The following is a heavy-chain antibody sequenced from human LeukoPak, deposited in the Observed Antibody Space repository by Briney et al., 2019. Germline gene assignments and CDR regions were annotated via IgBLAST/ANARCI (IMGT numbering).Heavy chain of an antibody. J-gene: IGHJ5*02. CDR1: GYTFTSYY. D-gene: IGHD2-15*01. CDR2: INPSGGST. Sequence: ASVKVSCKASGYTFTSYYMHWVRQAPGQGLEWMGIINPSGGSTSYAQKFQGRVTMTRDTSTSTVYMELSSLRSEDTAVYSCARDKFQVVVAATRGFDPWGQGTLVTVSS. V-gene: IGHV1-46*01. CDR3: ARDKFQVVVAATRGFDP.